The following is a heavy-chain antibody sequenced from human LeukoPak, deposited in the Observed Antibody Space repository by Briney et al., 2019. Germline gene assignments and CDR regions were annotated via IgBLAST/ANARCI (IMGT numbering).Heavy chain of an antibody. J-gene: IGHJ6*02. D-gene: IGHD3-10*01. CDR1: GFTVSSNY. Sequence: GGSLRLSCAASGFTVSSNYMSWVRQAPGKGLEWASVIYSGGSTYYADSVKGRFTISRDNSKNTLYLQMNSLRAEDTAVYYCARALWFGELYVWGQGTTVTVSS. CDR2: IYSGGST. V-gene: IGHV3-53*01. CDR3: ARALWFGELYV.